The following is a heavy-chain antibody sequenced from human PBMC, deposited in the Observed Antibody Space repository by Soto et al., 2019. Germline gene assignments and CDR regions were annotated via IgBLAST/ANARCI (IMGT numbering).Heavy chain of an antibody. CDR3: ARGGYDSSGYYLARYYYYGMDV. CDR1: GFTFSSYD. D-gene: IGHD3-22*01. V-gene: IGHV3-13*01. Sequence: GGSLRLSCAASGFTFSSYDMHWVRQATGKGLEWVSAIGTAGDTYYPGSVKGRFTISRENAKNPLYLQMNSLRAGGTAVYYCARGGYDSSGYYLARYYYYGMDVWGQGTTVTVSS. J-gene: IGHJ6*02. CDR2: IGTAGDT.